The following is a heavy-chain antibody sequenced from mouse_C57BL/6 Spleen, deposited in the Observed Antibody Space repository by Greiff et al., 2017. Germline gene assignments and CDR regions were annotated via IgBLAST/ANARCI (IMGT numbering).Heavy chain of an antibody. J-gene: IGHJ4*01. CDR1: GYSITSGYD. D-gene: IGHD1-1*01. CDR3: ARGYGSSLMDY. V-gene: IGHV3-1*01. CDR2: ISYSGST. Sequence: EVKLMESGPGMVKPSPSLSLTCTVTGYSITSGYDWHWIRHFPGNKLEWMGYISYSGSTNYNPSLKSRISITHDPSKNHFFLKLNSVTNEDTATYYCARGYGSSLMDYWGQGTSVTVSS.